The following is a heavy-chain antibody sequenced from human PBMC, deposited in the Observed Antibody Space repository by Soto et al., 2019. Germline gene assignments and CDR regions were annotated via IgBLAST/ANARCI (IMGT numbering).Heavy chain of an antibody. J-gene: IGHJ4*02. CDR2: IYYSGST. CDR1: GGSISSYY. CDR3: GRSLEVATSPYYFDY. D-gene: IGHD5-12*01. V-gene: IGHV4-59*01. Sequence: PSETLSLTCTVSGGSISSYYWSWIRQPPGKGLEWIGYIYYSGSTNYNPSLKSRVTISVDTSKNQFSLKLSSVTAADTAVYYCGRSLEVATSPYYFDYWGQGTLVTVSS.